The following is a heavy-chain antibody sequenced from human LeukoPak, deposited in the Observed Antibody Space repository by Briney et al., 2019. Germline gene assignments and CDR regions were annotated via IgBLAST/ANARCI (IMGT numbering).Heavy chain of an antibody. CDR1: GFTFSSYS. J-gene: IGHJ4*02. Sequence: KPGGSQRLSCAASGFTFSSYSMNWVRQAPGKGLEWVSSISSSSSYIYYADSVKGRFTISRDNAKNSLYLQMNSLRAEDTAVYYCAREKSAAGDFDYWGQGTLVTVSS. CDR3: AREKSAAGDFDY. CDR2: ISSSSSYI. D-gene: IGHD6-13*01. V-gene: IGHV3-21*01.